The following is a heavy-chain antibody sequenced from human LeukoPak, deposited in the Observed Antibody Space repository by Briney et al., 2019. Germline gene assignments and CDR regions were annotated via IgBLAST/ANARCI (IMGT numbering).Heavy chain of an antibody. CDR2: IYSGGST. CDR3: ARSPSFNVLRYFDWSYYFDY. V-gene: IGHV3-53*01. CDR1: GFTVSSNY. J-gene: IGHJ4*02. D-gene: IGHD3-9*01. Sequence: GGSLRLSCAASGFTVSSNYMSWVRQAPGKGLEWVSVIYSGGSTYYAGSVKGRFTISRDNSKNTLYPQMNSLRAEDTAVYYCARSPSFNVLRYFDWSYYFDYWGQGTLVTVSS.